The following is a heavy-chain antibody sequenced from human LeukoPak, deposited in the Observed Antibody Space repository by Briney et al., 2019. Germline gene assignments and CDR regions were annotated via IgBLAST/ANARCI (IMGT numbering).Heavy chain of an antibody. CDR3: ASLSFGVVITASYYFDY. J-gene: IGHJ4*02. Sequence: AALKVSCRASGYTFTSYAMHWVRQAPGQRLEWMGRINAGNGNTKYSQKFQGRVTITRDTSASTAYMELSSLRSEDAAVYYCASLSFGVVITASYYFDYWGQGTLVTVSS. CDR2: INAGNGNT. CDR1: GYTFTSYA. D-gene: IGHD3-3*01. V-gene: IGHV1-3*01.